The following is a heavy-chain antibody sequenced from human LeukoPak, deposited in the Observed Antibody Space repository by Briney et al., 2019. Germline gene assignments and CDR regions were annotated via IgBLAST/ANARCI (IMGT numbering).Heavy chain of an antibody. CDR3: ARAPLVGATGYYFDY. V-gene: IGHV4-4*02. CDR2: IYHSGST. Sequence: SGTLSLTCAVSGGSISSSNWWSWLRQPPGKGLEWIGEIYHSGSTNYNPSLKSRVTISVDKSKNQFSLKLSSVTAADTAVYYCARAPLVGATGYYFDYWGQGTLVTVPS. D-gene: IGHD1-26*01. CDR1: GGSISSSNW. J-gene: IGHJ4*02.